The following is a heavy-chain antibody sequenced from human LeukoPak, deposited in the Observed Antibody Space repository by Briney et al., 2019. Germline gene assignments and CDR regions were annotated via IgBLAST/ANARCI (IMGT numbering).Heavy chain of an antibody. CDR3: ARVVTAKLGY. CDR2: IYSGGST. J-gene: IGHJ4*02. D-gene: IGHD2-21*02. CDR1: GFTVSSNY. V-gene: IGHV3-53*01. Sequence: GGSLRLSCAASGFTVSSNYMSWVRQAPGKGLEWVSVIYSGGSTYYADSVKGRFTISRDNSKNTLYLQMNSLRAEDTAVYYRARVVTAKLGYWGQGTLVTVSS.